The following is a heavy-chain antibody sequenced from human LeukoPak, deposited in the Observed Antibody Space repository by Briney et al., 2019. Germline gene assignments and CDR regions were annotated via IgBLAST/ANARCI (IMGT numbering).Heavy chain of an antibody. V-gene: IGHV1-3*03. CDR2: INAGNGNT. Sequence: ASVKVSCKASGYTFTNYTIHWVRQAPGQRLEWMGWINAGNGNTKYSQEFQGRVTITRDTSASTAYMELSSLRSEDMAVYYCARDLGWELLVLDYWGQGTLVTVSS. D-gene: IGHD1-26*01. CDR1: GYTFTNYT. CDR3: ARDLGWELLVLDY. J-gene: IGHJ4*02.